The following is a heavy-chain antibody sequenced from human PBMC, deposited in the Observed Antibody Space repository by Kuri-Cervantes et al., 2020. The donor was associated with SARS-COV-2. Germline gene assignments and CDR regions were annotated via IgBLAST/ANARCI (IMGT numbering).Heavy chain of an antibody. CDR3: ARDMTFDEYGDYFYYYMDV. CDR2: ISYDGNNK. D-gene: IGHD3-16*01. Sequence: GGSLRLSCAASHFTFSSYAFHWVRQAPGQGLEWVAAISYDGNNKYFADSVRGRFTVSRDNPKNTLYLEMDGLRPEDTAVYYCARDMTFDEYGDYFYYYMDVWGKGTTVTVSS. CDR1: HFTFSSYA. V-gene: IGHV3-30*04. J-gene: IGHJ6*03.